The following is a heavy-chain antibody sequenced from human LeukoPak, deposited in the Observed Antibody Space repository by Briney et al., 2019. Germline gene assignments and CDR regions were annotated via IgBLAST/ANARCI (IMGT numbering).Heavy chain of an antibody. D-gene: IGHD3-10*01. CDR3: ARGRGSAYYYGSGSRYFDY. J-gene: IGHJ4*02. V-gene: IGHV4-34*01. Sequence: PSETLSLTCADYGGSFSGYYWRWIRQPPGKELEWIGEINHSGSTSYNPSLKSRVTISVDTSKNQFSLKLSSVTAADTAVYYCARGRGSAYYYGSGSRYFDYWGQGTLVTVSS. CDR1: GGSFSGYY. CDR2: INHSGST.